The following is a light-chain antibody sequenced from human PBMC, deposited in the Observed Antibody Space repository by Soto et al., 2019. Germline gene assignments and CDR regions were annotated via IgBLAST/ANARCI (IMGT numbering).Light chain of an antibody. Sequence: EIQMTQSPSTLSASVGETVTVTGRASQSIGRWLAWYQQKPGKAPNIMIYKASRLESGVPSRFSGSGSGTDFTLSISSLQTDDSATYYCQQYNSYFQTFGRGTKVDIK. CDR3: QQYNSYFQT. V-gene: IGKV1-5*03. J-gene: IGKJ1*01. CDR1: QSIGRW. CDR2: KAS.